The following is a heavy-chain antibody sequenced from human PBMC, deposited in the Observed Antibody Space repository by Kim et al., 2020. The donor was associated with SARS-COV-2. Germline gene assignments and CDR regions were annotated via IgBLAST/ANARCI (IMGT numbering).Heavy chain of an antibody. V-gene: IGHV7-4-1*02. D-gene: IGHD3-10*01. Sequence: ASVKVSCKASGYTFTTSAMCWLRQAPGQGLEWMGWINTNTGNPTYVQGFTGRFVFSVDTSVSTTYLEINSLKVEDTAVYYCARDVYVSGSYPPRHWGQGTLVTVSS. CDR2: INTNTGNP. CDR1: GYTFTTSA. J-gene: IGHJ4*02. CDR3: ARDVYVSGSYPPRH.